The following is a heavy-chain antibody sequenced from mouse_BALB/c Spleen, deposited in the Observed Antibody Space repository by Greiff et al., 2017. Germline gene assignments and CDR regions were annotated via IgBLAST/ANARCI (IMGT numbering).Heavy chain of an antibody. V-gene: IGHV8-12*01. Sequence: QVTLKVSGPGILQPSQTLSLTCSFSGFSLSTSGMGVSWIRQPSGKGLEWLAHIYWDDDKRYNPSLKSRLTISKDTSRNQVFLKITSVDTADTATYYCARREGYYGSSDAMDYWGQGTSVTVSS. CDR2: IYWDDDK. J-gene: IGHJ4*01. CDR1: GFSLSTSGMG. D-gene: IGHD1-1*01. CDR3: ARREGYYGSSDAMDY.